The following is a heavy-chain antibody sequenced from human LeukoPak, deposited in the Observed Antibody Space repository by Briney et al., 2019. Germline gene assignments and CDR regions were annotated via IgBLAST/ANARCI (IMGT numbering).Heavy chain of an antibody. Sequence: SVKVSCKASGYTFTGYYMHWVRQAPGQGLEWMGGIIPLFGTTNYAQKFQDRVTMTADESTSTAYMELSSLRSEDTAISYRARVMFWESSRETLYYYMAVWGKGTTVTISS. D-gene: IGHD3-10*02. V-gene: IGHV1-69*13. CDR2: IIPLFGTT. CDR1: GYTFTGYY. J-gene: IGHJ6*03. CDR3: ARVMFWESSRETLYYYMAV.